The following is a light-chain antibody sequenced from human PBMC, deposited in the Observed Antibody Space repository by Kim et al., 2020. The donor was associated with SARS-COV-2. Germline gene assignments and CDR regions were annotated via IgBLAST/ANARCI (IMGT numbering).Light chain of an antibody. V-gene: IGKV1-5*03. CDR3: QQYGSSWT. J-gene: IGKJ1*01. CDR1: QSVGNW. Sequence: DIQMTQSPSTLSASVGDRVTLLCRASQSVGNWLAWFQQKPGKAPNLLIYKASTLGSGVPSRFSGSGSGTEFTLTISSLQPDDFATYYCQQYGSSWTFGQGTKVDIK. CDR2: KAS.